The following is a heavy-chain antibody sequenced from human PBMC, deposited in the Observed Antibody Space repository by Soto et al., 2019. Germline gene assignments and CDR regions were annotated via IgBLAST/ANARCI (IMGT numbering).Heavy chain of an antibody. V-gene: IGHV4-39*01. CDR1: GGSISSSSYY. D-gene: IGHD3-10*01. J-gene: IGHJ4*02. Sequence: SSETLSLTCTFSGGSISSSSYYLGWIRQPPGRGLEWIGSIYYSGSTYYNPSLKSRVTISVDTSKNQFSLKLSSVTAADTAVYYCARRGSGSYSDYWGQGTLVTVSS. CDR3: ARRGSGSYSDY. CDR2: IYYSGST.